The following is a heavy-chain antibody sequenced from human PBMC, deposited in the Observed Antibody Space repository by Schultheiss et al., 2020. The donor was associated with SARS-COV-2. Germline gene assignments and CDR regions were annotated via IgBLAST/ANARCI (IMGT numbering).Heavy chain of an antibody. CDR2: ISSSSSYI. D-gene: IGHD3-10*01. CDR1: GFTFSSYS. Sequence: GESLKISCAASGFTFSSYSMNWVRQAPGKGLEWVSSISSSSSYIYYADSVKGRFTISRDNAKNSLYLQMNSLRAEDTAVYYCARGSGTRSLPPVSYYYYYGMDVWGQGTTVTVSS. J-gene: IGHJ6*02. CDR3: ARGSGTRSLPPVSYYYYYGMDV. V-gene: IGHV3-21*01.